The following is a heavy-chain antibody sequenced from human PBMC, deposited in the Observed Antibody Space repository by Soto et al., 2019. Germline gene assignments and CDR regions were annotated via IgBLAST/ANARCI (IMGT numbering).Heavy chain of an antibody. CDR1: GFTFSSYG. Sequence: QVQLVESGGGVVQPGRSLRLSCAASGFTFSSYGMHWVRQAPGKGLEWVAVIYDGSNKYYADSVKGRFTISRDNSKNTRYLQMDRLRAEDTAVYYCAKGLWSGPMDVWGQGATGTVSS. D-gene: IGHD3-3*01. J-gene: IGHJ6*02. CDR2: IYDGSNK. V-gene: IGHV3-30*18. CDR3: AKGLWSGPMDV.